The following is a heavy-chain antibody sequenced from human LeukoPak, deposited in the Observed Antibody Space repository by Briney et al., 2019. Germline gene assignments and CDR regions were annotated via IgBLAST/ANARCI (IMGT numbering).Heavy chain of an antibody. D-gene: IGHD3-16*01. Sequence: GGSLRLSCAASGFTVSSNYMSWVRQAPGKGLEWVANIKQDGSEKYYVDSVKGRFTISRDNAKNSLYLQMNSLRAEDTAVYYCARGGSHWGQGTLVTVSS. CDR1: GFTVSSNY. V-gene: IGHV3-7*01. CDR2: IKQDGSEK. J-gene: IGHJ4*02. CDR3: ARGGSH.